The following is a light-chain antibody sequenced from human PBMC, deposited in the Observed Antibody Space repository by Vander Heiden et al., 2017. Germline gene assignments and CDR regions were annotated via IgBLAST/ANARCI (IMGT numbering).Light chain of an antibody. Sequence: EIVLTQSPGTLSLSPGERATLSCRASQSVSSSYLAWYQQKPGQAPRLLIYGASSRATGIPDRFSGSGSGTDFTLTISRLEPEDFAVYYCQQYGSEPSLRTFGQGTKVEIK. CDR1: QSVSSSY. V-gene: IGKV3-20*01. CDR2: GAS. J-gene: IGKJ1*01. CDR3: QQYGSEPSLRT.